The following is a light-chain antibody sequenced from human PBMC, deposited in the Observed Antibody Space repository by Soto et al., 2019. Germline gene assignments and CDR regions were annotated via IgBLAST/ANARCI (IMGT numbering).Light chain of an antibody. J-gene: IGKJ1*01. CDR1: QSISSSY. V-gene: IGKV3-20*01. CDR2: GAS. Sequence: EIVLTQSPVTLSLSPGERATLSCRASQSISSSYLAWYQQKPGQAPRPLIFGASSRASGIPGRFSGSGSGTDFTLTISRLEPEDFAVYYCQRYGTSATWTFGQGTKVEIK. CDR3: QRYGTSATWT.